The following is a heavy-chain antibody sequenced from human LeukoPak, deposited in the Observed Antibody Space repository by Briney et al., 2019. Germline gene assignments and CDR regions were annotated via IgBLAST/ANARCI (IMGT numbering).Heavy chain of an antibody. CDR2: IYTSGST. D-gene: IGHD6-19*01. V-gene: IGHV4-61*02. CDR1: GGSISSGSYY. Sequence: SQTLSLTCTVSGGSISSGSYYWSWIRQPAGKGLEWFGRIYTSGSTNYNPSLKSRVTISVDTSKNQFSLKLSSVTAADTAVYYCATQSSGWYPNWFDPWGQGTLVTVSS. J-gene: IGHJ5*02. CDR3: ATQSSGWYPNWFDP.